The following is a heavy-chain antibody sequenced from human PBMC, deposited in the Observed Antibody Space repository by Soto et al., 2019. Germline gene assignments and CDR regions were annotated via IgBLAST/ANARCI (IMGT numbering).Heavy chain of an antibody. Sequence: GGSLRLSCAASGFTFSSYAISWVRQAPGKGLEWVSAISGSGGSTYYADSVKGRFTISRDNSKNTLCLQMNSLRAEDTAVYYCAKATAAAGTSSWFDPWGQGTLVTVSS. D-gene: IGHD6-13*01. V-gene: IGHV3-23*01. CDR3: AKATAAAGTSSWFDP. J-gene: IGHJ5*02. CDR1: GFTFSSYA. CDR2: ISGSGGST.